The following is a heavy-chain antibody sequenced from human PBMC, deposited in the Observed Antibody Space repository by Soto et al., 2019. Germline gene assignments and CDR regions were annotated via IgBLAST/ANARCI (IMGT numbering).Heavy chain of an antibody. J-gene: IGHJ6*03. Sequence: SETLSLTCTVSGAPISSYPWGWVRQTPGKGLEWIGYIYYSGSANYNPSLKSRVTFSVDTSKNQVSLKLSSVTAADTGVYYCAAAVPAEYVFPYYYMDVWGKGTTVTVSS. CDR3: AAAVPAEYVFPYYYMDV. D-gene: IGHD3-16*01. V-gene: IGHV4-59*01. CDR1: GAPISSYP. CDR2: IYYSGSA.